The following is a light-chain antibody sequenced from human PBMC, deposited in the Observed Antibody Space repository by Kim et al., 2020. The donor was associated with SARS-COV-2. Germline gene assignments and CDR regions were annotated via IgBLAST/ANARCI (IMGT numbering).Light chain of an antibody. CDR3: QQYNSYPWT. CDR2: DAS. V-gene: IGKV1-5*01. CDR1: QSISSW. J-gene: IGKJ1*01. Sequence: DIQMTQSPSTLSASVGHRVTITCRASQSISSWLAWYQQKPRKAPKLLIYDASSLESGVPSRFSGSGSGTEFTLTISSLQPDDFATYYCQQYNSYPWTFGQGTKLEI.